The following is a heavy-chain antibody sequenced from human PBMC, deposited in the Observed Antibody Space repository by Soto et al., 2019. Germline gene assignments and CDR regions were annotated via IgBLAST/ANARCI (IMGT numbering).Heavy chain of an antibody. D-gene: IGHD2-8*01. CDR2: INPKSGGT. V-gene: IGHV1-2*05. CDR1: GYSFADYH. Sequence: ASVKVSCKASGYSFADYHIHWVRQAPGQGLEWLGRINPKSGGTSTAQKFQGWVTMTTDTSISTASMELTRLTSDDTVIYYCARGDSTDCSNGVCSFFYNHDMDVWGQGTTVTVSS. J-gene: IGHJ6*02. CDR3: ARGDSTDCSNGVCSFFYNHDMDV.